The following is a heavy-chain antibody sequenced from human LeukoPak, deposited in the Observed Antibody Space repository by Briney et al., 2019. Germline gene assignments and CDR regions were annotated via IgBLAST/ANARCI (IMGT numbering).Heavy chain of an antibody. V-gene: IGHV1-69*13. CDR3: AYSTYYDFLDWFDP. CDR1: GGTFSSYA. D-gene: IGHD3-3*01. CDR2: IIPIFGTA. J-gene: IGHJ5*02. Sequence: SVKVSCKASGGTFSSYAISWVRQAPGQGLEWMGGIIPIFGTANCAQKFQGRVTITADESTSTAYMELSSLRSEDTAVYYCAYSTYYDFLDWFDPWGQGTLVTVSS.